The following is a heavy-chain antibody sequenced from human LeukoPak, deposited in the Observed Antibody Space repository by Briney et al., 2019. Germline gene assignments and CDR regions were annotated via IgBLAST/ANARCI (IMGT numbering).Heavy chain of an antibody. V-gene: IGHV4-61*02. CDR3: SRGGVYYNFWSGHDY. Sequence: TSETLSLTCTVSGGSISSGSYYWSWIRQPAGKGLEWIGRIFPGGRTDYNPSFESRVAMSVDTSNNQFSLRLSSVTAADTAVYYCSRGGVYYNFWSGHDYWGQGTLVTVSS. CDR2: IFPGGRT. CDR1: GGSISSGSYY. J-gene: IGHJ4*02. D-gene: IGHD3-3*01.